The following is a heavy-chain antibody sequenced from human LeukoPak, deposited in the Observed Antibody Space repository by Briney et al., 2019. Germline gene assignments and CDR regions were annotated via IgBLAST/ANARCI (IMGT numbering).Heavy chain of an antibody. CDR3: ARDQGLTAPPPYGLDV. J-gene: IGHJ6*02. D-gene: IGHD5-18*01. CDR1: GGTFSSSA. V-gene: IGHV1-69*04. CDR2: IIPALNIT. Sequence: SVKVSSKPSGGTFSSSAITWVRQAPGQGLEWMGRIIPALNITSYAQKFQGRVTITADTSTSTAYMELSSLRSEETAVYYCARDQGLTAPPPYGLDVWGQGTTVTVSS.